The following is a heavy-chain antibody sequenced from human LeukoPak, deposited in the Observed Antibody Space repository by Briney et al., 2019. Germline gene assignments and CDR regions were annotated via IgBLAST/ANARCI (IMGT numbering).Heavy chain of an antibody. Sequence: SETLSLTCTVSGGSISSYYWSWLRQPPGKGLEWLGYIYYSGSTNYNPSLKSRVTISVDTSKNQFSLKLSSVTAADTAVYYCARDRSVGATIGYYYYGMDVWGQGTTVTVSS. D-gene: IGHD1-26*01. CDR1: GGSISSYY. CDR3: ARDRSVGATIGYYYYGMDV. CDR2: IYYSGST. J-gene: IGHJ6*02. V-gene: IGHV4-59*01.